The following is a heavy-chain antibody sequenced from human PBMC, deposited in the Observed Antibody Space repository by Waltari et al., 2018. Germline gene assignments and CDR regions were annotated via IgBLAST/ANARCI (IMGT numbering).Heavy chain of an antibody. V-gene: IGHV4-59*08. J-gene: IGHJ5*02. Sequence: QVQLQESGPGLVKPSETMSLTCPASGGSIRSYYWRWIRPPPGKGLEWIGYIYYSGSTNYNPSLKSRVTISVDTSKNQFSLKLSSVTAADTAVYYCARQYGDYKYNWFDPWGQGTLVTVSS. D-gene: IGHD4-17*01. CDR3: ARQYGDYKYNWFDP. CDR2: IYYSGST. CDR1: GGSIRSYY.